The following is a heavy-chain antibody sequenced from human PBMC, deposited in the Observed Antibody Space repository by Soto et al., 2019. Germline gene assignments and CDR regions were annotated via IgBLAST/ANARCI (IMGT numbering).Heavy chain of an antibody. Sequence: GASVKVSCKTSGYTFTSYGISWVRQAPGQRLEWMGWIDAYNGNTNYAQKFQGRVTITRDTSASTAYMELSSLRSEDTAVYYCARSPGYSYGDYWGQGTLVTSPQ. V-gene: IGHV1-18*01. CDR1: GYTFTSYG. CDR2: IDAYNGNT. J-gene: IGHJ4*02. D-gene: IGHD5-18*01. CDR3: ARSPGYSYGDY.